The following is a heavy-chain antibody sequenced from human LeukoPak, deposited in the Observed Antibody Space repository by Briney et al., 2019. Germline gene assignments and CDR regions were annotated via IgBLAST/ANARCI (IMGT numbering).Heavy chain of an antibody. J-gene: IGHJ4*02. CDR3: ARDLFGVVYNY. D-gene: IGHD3-3*01. V-gene: IGHV3-21*01. Sequence: GGSLRLSCAASGFTFSSYSMNWVRQAPGKGLEWVSSISSSSSYIYHADSVKGRFTISRDNAKNSLYLQMNSLRAEDTAVYYCARDLFGVVYNYWGQGTLVTVSS. CDR2: ISSSSSYI. CDR1: GFTFSSYS.